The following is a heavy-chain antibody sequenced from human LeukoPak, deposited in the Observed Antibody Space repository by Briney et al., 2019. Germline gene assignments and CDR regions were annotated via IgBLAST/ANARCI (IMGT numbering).Heavy chain of an antibody. Sequence: GASVKVSCKASGYTFTGNYLHWVRQAPGQGLKWMGWINPNSGDTKYAQKFQGRVTMTRDTSVSTAHMQLSRMRYDDTAVYYCARGGGRTSSAFDPWGQGTLVTVSS. D-gene: IGHD2-2*01. V-gene: IGHV1-2*02. CDR2: INPNSGDT. CDR3: ARGGGRTSSAFDP. CDR1: GYTFTGNY. J-gene: IGHJ5*02.